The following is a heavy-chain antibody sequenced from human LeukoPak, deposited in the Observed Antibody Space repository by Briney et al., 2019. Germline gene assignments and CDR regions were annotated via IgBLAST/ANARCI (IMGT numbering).Heavy chain of an antibody. J-gene: IGHJ4*02. Sequence: SVKVSCKASGGTFSSYAISWVRQAPGQGLEWMGGIIPIFGTANYAQKFQGRVTITADESTSTAYMELSSLRSEDTAVYYCARDLAIAVAGMEFDYWGQGTLVTVSS. CDR3: ARDLAIAVAGMEFDY. CDR1: GGTFSSYA. D-gene: IGHD6-19*01. CDR2: IIPIFGTA. V-gene: IGHV1-69*13.